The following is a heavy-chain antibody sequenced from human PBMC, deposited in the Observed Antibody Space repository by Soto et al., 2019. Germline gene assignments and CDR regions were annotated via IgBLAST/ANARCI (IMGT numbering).Heavy chain of an antibody. Sequence: PGGSLRLSCAASGFTVSSNYMTWVRQAPGKGLEWVSGSYSGGRTYYADSVKGRFTISRDSSKNTLYLQMNSLRVEDTAVYFCARGYGAGSYFSDHWGQGTLVTVSS. CDR1: GFTVSSNY. V-gene: IGHV3-53*01. D-gene: IGHD3-10*01. CDR3: ARGYGAGSYFSDH. J-gene: IGHJ5*02. CDR2: SYSGGRT.